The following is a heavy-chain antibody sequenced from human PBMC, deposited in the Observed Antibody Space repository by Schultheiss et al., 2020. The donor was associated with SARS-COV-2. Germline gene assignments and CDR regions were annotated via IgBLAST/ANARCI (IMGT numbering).Heavy chain of an antibody. CDR3: ARGRACSSTSCLIDY. D-gene: IGHD2-2*01. V-gene: IGHV4-34*01. Sequence: SETLSLTCAVYGGSFSGYYWSWIRQPPGKGLEWIGEIYHSGSTYYNPSLKSRVTISVDRSKNQFSLKLSSVTAADTAVYYCARGRACSSTSCLIDYWGQGTLVTVSS. CDR2: IYHSGST. CDR1: GGSFSGYY. J-gene: IGHJ4*02.